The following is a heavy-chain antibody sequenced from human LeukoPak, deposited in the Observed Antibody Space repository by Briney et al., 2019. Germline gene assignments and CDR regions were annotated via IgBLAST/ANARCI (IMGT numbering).Heavy chain of an antibody. Sequence: SETLSLTCTVSGGSISSYYWSWIRQPPGKGLEWIGYIYYSGSTNYNPSLKSRVTISVDTSKNQFSLKLSSVTAADTAVYYCAREATGYFDYWGQGTLVTVSS. CDR3: AREATGYFDY. CDR2: IYYSGST. D-gene: IGHD1-1*01. V-gene: IGHV4-59*08. J-gene: IGHJ4*02. CDR1: GGSISSYY.